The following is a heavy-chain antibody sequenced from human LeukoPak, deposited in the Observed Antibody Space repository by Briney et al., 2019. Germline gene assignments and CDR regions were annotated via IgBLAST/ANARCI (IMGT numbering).Heavy chain of an antibody. CDR2: IKQDGSEK. D-gene: IGHD6-13*01. CDR3: ARDIEAPGIAFDI. CDR1: GFTLSGYW. J-gene: IGHJ3*02. Sequence: GGSLRLSCAASGFTLSGYWMSWVRQAPGKGLEWVANIKQDGSEKYYVDSVKGRFTISRDNAKNSLYLQMNSLRAEDTAVYYCARDIEAPGIAFDIWGQGTMVTVSS. V-gene: IGHV3-7*04.